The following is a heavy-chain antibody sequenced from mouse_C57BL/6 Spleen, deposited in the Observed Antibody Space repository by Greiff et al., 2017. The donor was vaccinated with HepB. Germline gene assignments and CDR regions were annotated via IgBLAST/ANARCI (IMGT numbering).Heavy chain of an antibody. D-gene: IGHD4-1*01. CDR1: GYTFTSYW. CDR3: ARGDWEGANLDY. CDR2: IYPSDSET. V-gene: IGHV1-61*01. J-gene: IGHJ2*01. Sequence: QVQLQQPGAELVRPGSSVKLSCKASGYTFTSYWMDWVKQRPGQGLEWIGNIYPSDSETHYNQKFKDKATLTVDKSSSTAYMQLSSLTSEDSAVYYCARGDWEGANLDYWGQGTTLTVSS.